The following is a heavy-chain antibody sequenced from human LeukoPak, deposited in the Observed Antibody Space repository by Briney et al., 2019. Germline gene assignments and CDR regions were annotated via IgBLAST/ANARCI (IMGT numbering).Heavy chain of an antibody. CDR3: AKPISGGLAVTADWFHP. D-gene: IGHD6-19*01. V-gene: IGHV3-23*01. J-gene: IGHJ5*01. CDR2: INANSGTT. Sequence: PGGSLRLSCAASGFTVSSNYMNWVRQAPGKGLEWVSTINANSGTTSYAASVRGRFTISRDNSKNTLYLQLNTLRADDTATYYCAKPISGGLAVTADWFHPWGQGTLVVVSS. CDR1: GFTVSSNY.